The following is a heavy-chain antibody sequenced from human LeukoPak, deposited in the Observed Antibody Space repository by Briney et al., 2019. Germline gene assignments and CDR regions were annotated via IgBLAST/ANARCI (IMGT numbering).Heavy chain of an antibody. CDR1: GGSISSYY. CDR2: IYYSGST. J-gene: IGHJ6*03. CDR3: ARMGAGAYYPYYYYYMDV. Sequence: PSETLSLTCTVSGGSISSYYWSWIRQTPGKGLEWIGYIYYSGSTNYNPSLKSRVTISIDTSKNQFSLKLSSVTAADTAVYYCARMGAGAYYPYYYYYMDVWGKGTTVTISS. V-gene: IGHV4-59*01. D-gene: IGHD3-22*01.